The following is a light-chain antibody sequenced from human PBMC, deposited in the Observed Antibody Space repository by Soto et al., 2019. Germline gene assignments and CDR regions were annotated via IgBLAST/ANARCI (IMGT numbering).Light chain of an antibody. CDR2: NVN. CDR3: SSYSDNNICV. J-gene: IGLJ1*01. Sequence: QSVLTQPPSASGSPGQAVTISCTGTSRDIGGYDFVSWYQVRPGEAPQLIIYNVNGRPSGVPRRFSGSKSGNTASLTVSGLQAVDETDYYCSSYSDNNICVFAPGTKVTVL. CDR1: SRDIGGYDF. V-gene: IGLV2-8*01.